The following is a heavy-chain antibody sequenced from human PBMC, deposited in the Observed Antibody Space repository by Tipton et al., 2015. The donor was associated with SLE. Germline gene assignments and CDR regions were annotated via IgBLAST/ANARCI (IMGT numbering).Heavy chain of an antibody. CDR2: IYYSGST. V-gene: IGHV4-59*12. CDR1: GSSLTGSY. Sequence: GLVKPSETLSLTCTVSGSSLTGSYWSWIRQPPGKGLECIGYIYYSGSTNYNPSLKSRVTISVDTSKNQFSLKLSSVTAADTAIYYCARVSDSYGYGSLYYYYMDVWGKGTTVTVSS. D-gene: IGHD5-18*01. J-gene: IGHJ6*03. CDR3: ARVSDSYGYGSLYYYYMDV.